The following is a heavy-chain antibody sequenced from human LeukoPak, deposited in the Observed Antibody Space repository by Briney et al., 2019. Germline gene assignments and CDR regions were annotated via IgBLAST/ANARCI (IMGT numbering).Heavy chain of an antibody. CDR2: IYYSGST. CDR1: GGSISSYY. D-gene: IGHD3-22*01. Sequence: SSETLSLTCTVSGGSISSYYWSWIRQPPGKGLEWIGYIYYSGSTNYNPSLKSRVTISVDTSKNQFSLKLSSATAADTAVYYCARELYYYDSSGYYDYWGRGTLVTVSS. J-gene: IGHJ4*02. CDR3: ARELYYYDSSGYYDY. V-gene: IGHV4-59*01.